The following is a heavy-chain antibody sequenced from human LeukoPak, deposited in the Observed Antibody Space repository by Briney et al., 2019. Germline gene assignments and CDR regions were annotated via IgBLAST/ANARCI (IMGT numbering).Heavy chain of an antibody. J-gene: IGHJ4*02. V-gene: IGHV1-8*01. Sequence: GASVKVSCKASGYTFTSYDINWVRQATGQGLEWMGWMNPNSGNTGYAQKFQVRVTMTRNTSISTAYMELSSLRSEDTAVYYCATTRGGDYYYDSSGYWSYGYWGQGTLVTVSS. CDR2: MNPNSGNT. CDR1: GYTFTSYD. CDR3: ATTRGGDYYYDSSGYWSYGY. D-gene: IGHD3-22*01.